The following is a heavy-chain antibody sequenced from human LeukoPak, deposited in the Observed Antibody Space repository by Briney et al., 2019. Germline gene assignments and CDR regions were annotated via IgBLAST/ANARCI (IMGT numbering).Heavy chain of an antibody. CDR2: IIPILGIA. CDR3: ARDYGDYYYYYYYMDV. D-gene: IGHD4-17*01. J-gene: IGHJ6*03. Sequence: SVKVSCKASGGTFSSYTISWARQAPGQGLEWMGRIIPILGIANYAQKFQGRVTITAGKSTSTAYMELSSLRSEDTAVYYCARDYGDYYYYYYYMDVWGKGTTVTVSS. V-gene: IGHV1-69*04. CDR1: GGTFSSYT.